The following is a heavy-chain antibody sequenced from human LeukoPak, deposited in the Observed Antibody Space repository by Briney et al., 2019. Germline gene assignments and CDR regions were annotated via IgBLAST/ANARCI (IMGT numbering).Heavy chain of an antibody. J-gene: IGHJ4*02. V-gene: IGHV3-23*01. D-gene: IGHD2-15*01. CDR1: GFTFSSYA. CDR2: ISGSGGST. Sequence: AGGSLRLSCAVSGFTFSSYAMSWVRQAPGKGLEWASAISGSGGSTYYADSVKGRFTISRDNSKNTLYLQMNSLRAEDTAVYYCAKVLPRVGRWGYYFDYWGQGTLVTVSS. CDR3: AKVLPRVGRWGYYFDY.